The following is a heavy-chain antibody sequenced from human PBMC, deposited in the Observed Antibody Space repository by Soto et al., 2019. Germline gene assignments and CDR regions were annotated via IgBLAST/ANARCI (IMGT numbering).Heavy chain of an antibody. Sequence: QVQLVQSGAEVKKPGSSVKVSCKASGGTFSSYAISWVRQAPGQWLEWMGGIIPIFGTANYAQKFQGRVTITADKSTSTAYMELSSLRSEDRAGYYCASSVAKYGYYGMDVWGQGTTVTVS. D-gene: IGHD5-12*01. CDR2: IIPIFGTA. CDR1: GGTFSSYA. CDR3: ASSVAKYGYYGMDV. V-gene: IGHV1-69*14. J-gene: IGHJ6*02.